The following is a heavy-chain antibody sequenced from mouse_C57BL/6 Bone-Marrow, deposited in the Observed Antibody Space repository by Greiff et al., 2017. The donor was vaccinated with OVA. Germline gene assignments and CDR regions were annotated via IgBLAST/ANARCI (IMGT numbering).Heavy chain of an antibody. CDR3: ARQGAWFAY. J-gene: IGHJ3*01. Sequence: VESGGGLVQPGGSLKLSCAASGFTFSDYYMYWVRQTPEKRLEWVAYISNGGGSTYYPDTVKGRFTISRDNAKNTLYLQMSRLKSEDTAMYYCARQGAWFAYWGQGTLVTVSA. CDR2: ISNGGGST. CDR1: GFTFSDYY. V-gene: IGHV5-12*01.